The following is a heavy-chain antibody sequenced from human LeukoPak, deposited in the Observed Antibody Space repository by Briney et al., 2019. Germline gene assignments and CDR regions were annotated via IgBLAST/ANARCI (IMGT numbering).Heavy chain of an antibody. V-gene: IGHV1-8*01. D-gene: IGHD3-10*01. J-gene: IGHJ5*02. Sequence: GASVKVSCKASGCTFTSYDINWVRQATGQGLEWMGWMNPNSGNTGYAQKFQGRVTMTRNTSISTDYMELSSLRSEDTAVYYCARGVVTMVRGVITFWFDPWGQGTLVTVSS. CDR2: MNPNSGNT. CDR3: ARGVVTMVRGVITFWFDP. CDR1: GCTFTSYD.